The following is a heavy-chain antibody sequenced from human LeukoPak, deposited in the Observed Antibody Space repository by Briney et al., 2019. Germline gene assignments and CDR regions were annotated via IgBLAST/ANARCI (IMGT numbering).Heavy chain of an antibody. V-gene: IGHV3-30*04. CDR1: GFTFSSCA. CDR3: ARGIYDSSGCDY. CDR2: ISYDGSNK. Sequence: TGGSLRLSCAASGFTFSSCAMHWVRQAPGKGLEWVAVISYDGSNKYYADSVKGRFTISRDNSKNTLYLQMNSLRAEDTAVYYCARGIYDSSGCDYWGQGTLVTVSS. D-gene: IGHD3-22*01. J-gene: IGHJ4*02.